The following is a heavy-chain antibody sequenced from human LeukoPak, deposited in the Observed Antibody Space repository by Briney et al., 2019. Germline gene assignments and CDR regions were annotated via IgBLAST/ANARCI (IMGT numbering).Heavy chain of an antibody. J-gene: IGHJ4*02. CDR1: GYSYTSYW. CDR2: IYPGDSDT. D-gene: IGHD6-13*01. Sequence: GESLKISCKASGYSYTSYWIGWVRQMPGKGLEWMGIIYPGDSDTRYSPSFQGQVTISADKSISTAYLQWSSLKASDTATYYCARRVLREGERGSSSWYFDYWGQGTLVTVSS. CDR3: ARRVLREGERGSSSWYFDY. V-gene: IGHV5-51*01.